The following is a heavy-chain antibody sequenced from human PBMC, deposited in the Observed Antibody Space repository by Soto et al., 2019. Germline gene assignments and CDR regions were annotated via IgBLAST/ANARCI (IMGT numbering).Heavy chain of an antibody. Sequence: QVQLVQSGADVKKPGSSVKVSCKVSGGTFNNHAISWVRQAPGQGLEWMGGIIPIFSTSDYAQSFQGRVTISXXXXXXXXXXXXXXXXXXXXXXXYXASPNHFFTTMEWTRSYFDYWGQGTLVTVSS. CDR2: IIPIFSTS. J-gene: IGHJ4*02. CDR3: ASPNHFFTTMEWTRSYFDY. CDR1: GGTFNNHA. V-gene: IGHV1-69*01. D-gene: IGHD3-3*01.